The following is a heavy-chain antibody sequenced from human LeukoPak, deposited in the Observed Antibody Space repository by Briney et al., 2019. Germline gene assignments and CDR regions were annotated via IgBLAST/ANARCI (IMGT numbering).Heavy chain of an antibody. D-gene: IGHD6-19*01. Sequence: ASVTVSCEASGYTFTSRAITWVRQAPGQALECVGRIAFPNGSGYTNYEQRFQGRVTMTIDTSTSTAYMELRGLRSDDTAVYFCARDGSAWSLDYWGEGTLATVSS. CDR2: IAFPNGSGYT. V-gene: IGHV1-18*01. J-gene: IGHJ4*02. CDR1: GYTFTSRA. CDR3: ARDGSAWSLDY.